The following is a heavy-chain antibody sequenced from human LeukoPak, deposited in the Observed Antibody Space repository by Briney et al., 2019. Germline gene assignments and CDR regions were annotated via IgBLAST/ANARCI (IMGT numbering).Heavy chain of an antibody. Sequence: GGSLRLSCAASGFTFSSYSMNWVRQAPGKRLEWVSSISSSSSYIYCADSVKGRFTISRDNAKNSLYLQMNSLRAEDTAVYYCARVEQLVLNYWGQGTLVTVSS. D-gene: IGHD6-13*01. V-gene: IGHV3-21*01. CDR2: ISSSSSYI. CDR1: GFTFSSYS. J-gene: IGHJ4*02. CDR3: ARVEQLVLNY.